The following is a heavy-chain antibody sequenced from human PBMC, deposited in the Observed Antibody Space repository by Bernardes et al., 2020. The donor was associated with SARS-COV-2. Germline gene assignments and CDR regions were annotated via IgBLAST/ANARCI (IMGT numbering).Heavy chain of an antibody. CDR1: GYAFRSYG. J-gene: IGHJ6*02. D-gene: IGHD3-10*01. Sequence: ASVKVSCKASGYAFRSYGINWARQAPGQGLEWMGWISGFNGDTSYIQKIQDRVTLTTDTSTSTAYMDLRDLRSDDTAVYFCAREVMVRISDTYRNGMDLWGQGTTVTVSS. V-gene: IGHV1-18*01. CDR3: AREVMVRISDTYRNGMDL. CDR2: ISGFNGDT.